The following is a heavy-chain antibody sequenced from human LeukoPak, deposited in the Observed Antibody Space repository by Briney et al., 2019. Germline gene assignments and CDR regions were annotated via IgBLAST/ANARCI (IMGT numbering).Heavy chain of an antibody. CDR3: ARDMRWLQPYFDY. Sequence: SETLSLTCTVSGGSISSSSYYWGWIRQPPGKGLEWIGSIYYSGSTYYNPSLKSRVTISVDTSKSQFSLKLSSVTSADTAGYFCARDMRWLQPYFDYWDQGTLVTVSS. CDR2: IYYSGST. CDR1: GGSISSSSYY. V-gene: IGHV4-39*07. J-gene: IGHJ4*02. D-gene: IGHD5-24*01.